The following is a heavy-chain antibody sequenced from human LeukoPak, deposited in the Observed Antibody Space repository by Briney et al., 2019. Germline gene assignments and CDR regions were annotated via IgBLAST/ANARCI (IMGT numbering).Heavy chain of an antibody. CDR2: IYTSGST. D-gene: IGHD1-26*01. Sequence: PSETLSLTCTVSGGSISSGSYYWSWIRQPAGKGLEWIGRIYTSGSTNYNPSLKSRVTLSVDTSKNQFSLKLSSVTAADTAVYYCARVGIVGAYYYYYYMDVWGKGTTVTVSS. V-gene: IGHV4-61*02. CDR3: ARVGIVGAYYYYYYMDV. J-gene: IGHJ6*03. CDR1: GGSISSGSYY.